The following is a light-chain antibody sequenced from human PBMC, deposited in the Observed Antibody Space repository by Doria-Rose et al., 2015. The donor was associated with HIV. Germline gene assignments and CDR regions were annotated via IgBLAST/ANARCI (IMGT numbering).Light chain of an antibody. CDR1: QSFSSTY. CDR3: HQYGTSRT. Sequence: TQSPGTLSLSPGERATLSCRASQSFSSTYLAWYQQKPGQAPSLLIYDGSTRATGIPDRFSARGSGTDFTLTINRLEPEDFALYYCHQYGTSRTFGQGTKVEI. CDR2: DGS. V-gene: IGKV3-20*01. J-gene: IGKJ1*01.